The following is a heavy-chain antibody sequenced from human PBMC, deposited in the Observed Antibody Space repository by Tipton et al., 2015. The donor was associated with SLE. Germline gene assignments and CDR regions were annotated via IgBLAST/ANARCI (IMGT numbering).Heavy chain of an antibody. D-gene: IGHD5-18*01. J-gene: IGHJ6*02. CDR3: ARDSGHNSGYDYYYYGMDV. CDR1: GDSITSGSYY. V-gene: IGHV4-39*07. CDR2: LHYSGRS. Sequence: TLSLTCSVSGDSITSGSYYWVWIRQPPGKGLEWIGRLHYSGRSYYNPSLKSRVTISLDTSRTQFSLKLTSVTAADTAVYYCARDSGHNSGYDYYYYGMDVWGQGTTVTVSS.